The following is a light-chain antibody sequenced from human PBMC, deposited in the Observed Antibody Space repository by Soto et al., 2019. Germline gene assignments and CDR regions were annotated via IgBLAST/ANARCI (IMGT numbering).Light chain of an antibody. J-gene: IGKJ1*01. CDR1: QSISGY. CDR3: QQSYSSSWT. Sequence: DIQMTQSPSSLSASVGDRVTLTCRASQSISGYLNWYQQKPGGAPYLLIYAASTLQGGVPSRFSGSGFGTDFKITISSLQPEDVGSYYCQQSYSSSWTFGPGTKVDIK. CDR2: AAS. V-gene: IGKV1-39*01.